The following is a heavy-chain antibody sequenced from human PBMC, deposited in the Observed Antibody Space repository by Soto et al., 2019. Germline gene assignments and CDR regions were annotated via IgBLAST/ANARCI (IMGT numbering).Heavy chain of an antibody. CDR2: IIPIFGTA. D-gene: IGHD3-9*01. CDR1: GGTFSSYA. V-gene: IGHV1-69*12. Sequence: QVQLVQSGAEVKKPGSSVKVSCKASGGTFSSYAISWVRQAPGQGLEWMGGIIPIFGTANYAQKFQGRVTITADESTSKAYMEQSSLRSEDTAVYYCARDHEDELRYFDWLSTSRAEYFQHWGQGTLVTVSS. CDR3: ARDHEDELRYFDWLSTSRAEYFQH. J-gene: IGHJ1*01.